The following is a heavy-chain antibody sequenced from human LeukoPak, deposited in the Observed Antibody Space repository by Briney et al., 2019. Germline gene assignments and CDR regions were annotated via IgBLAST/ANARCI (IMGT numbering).Heavy chain of an antibody. CDR3: AREGIAARRGGWFDP. CDR2: ISYDGSNK. Sequence: GGSLRLSCAASGFTFSSYAMHWVRQAPGKGLEWVAVISYDGSNKYYADSVKGRFTISRDNFKNTLYLQMNSLRAEDTAVYYCAREGIAARRGGWFDPWGQGTLVIVSS. J-gene: IGHJ5*02. D-gene: IGHD6-6*01. CDR1: GFTFSSYA. V-gene: IGHV3-30*04.